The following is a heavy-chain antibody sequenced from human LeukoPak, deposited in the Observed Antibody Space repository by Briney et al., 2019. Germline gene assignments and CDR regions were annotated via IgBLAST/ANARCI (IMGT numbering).Heavy chain of an antibody. V-gene: IGHV3-48*03. CDR3: ARDLWGGATPMSH. Sequence: GGSLRLSCEVSGFTFSTYEMNWVRQAPGKGLEYLAYISNTGTTVYYADSVKGRFTVSRDNAKNSLCLQMSSLRVEDTAVYFCARDLWGGATPMSHWGPGTLVTVSS. CDR2: ISNTGTTV. D-gene: IGHD5-24*01. J-gene: IGHJ4*02. CDR1: GFTFSTYE.